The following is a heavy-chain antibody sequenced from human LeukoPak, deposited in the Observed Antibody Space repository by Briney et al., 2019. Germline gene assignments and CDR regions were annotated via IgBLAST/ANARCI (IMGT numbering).Heavy chain of an antibody. Sequence: SLRLSCAASGFTFDDYAMHWVRQAPGKGLEWVSGISWNSGSIGYADSVKGRFTISRDNAKNTLYLQMNSLRAEDTAVYYCAREGDGYNTDYWGQGTLVTVSS. D-gene: IGHD5-24*01. V-gene: IGHV3-9*01. J-gene: IGHJ4*02. CDR1: GFTFDDYA. CDR3: AREGDGYNTDY. CDR2: ISWNSGSI.